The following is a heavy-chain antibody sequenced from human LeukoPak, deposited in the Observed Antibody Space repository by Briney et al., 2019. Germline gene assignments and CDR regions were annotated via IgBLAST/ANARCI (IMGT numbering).Heavy chain of an antibody. J-gene: IGHJ3*02. V-gene: IGHV3-23*01. D-gene: IGHD3-22*01. CDR3: ARWGSDSSDPFDI. CDR2: ISNNGGTT. Sequence: GGSLRLSCAASGFTFRSYAMTWVRQAPGKGLEWVSSISNNGGTTHYADSVKGRFTVSRDNSKNTLFLQMNSLRAEDTAVYYCARWGSDSSDPFDIWGQGTMLTVSS. CDR1: GFTFRSYA.